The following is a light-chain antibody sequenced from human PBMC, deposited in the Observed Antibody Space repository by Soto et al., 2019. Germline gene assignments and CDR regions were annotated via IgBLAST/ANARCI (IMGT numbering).Light chain of an antibody. CDR3: SLYTSENTYV. CDR2: EAS. V-gene: IGLV2-18*01. J-gene: IGLJ1*01. CDR1: STDFVSYNR. Sequence: QSVLTQPLSVPGPPGQSVTISFTGTSTDFVSYNRVSCNLQPPGTAPKLIIYEASNRPSGVPDRFSGSKSCNTASLTISGLQAADEADYYCSLYTSENTYVFGTGTKVTVL.